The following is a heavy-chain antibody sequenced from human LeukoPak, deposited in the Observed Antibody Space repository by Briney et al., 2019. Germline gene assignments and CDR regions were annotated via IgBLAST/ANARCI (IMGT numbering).Heavy chain of an antibody. CDR3: ARLDLSGSDY. CDR1: GYTLTSYG. CDR2: ISAYNGNT. Sequence: ASVKVSCKASGYTLTSYGITWVRQAPGQGLEWMGWISAYNGNTNYAQKLQGRVTMTTDTSTSTAYMELRSLSSDDTAAYYCARLDLSGSDYWGQGTLVTVSS. V-gene: IGHV1-18*01. D-gene: IGHD6-19*01. J-gene: IGHJ4*02.